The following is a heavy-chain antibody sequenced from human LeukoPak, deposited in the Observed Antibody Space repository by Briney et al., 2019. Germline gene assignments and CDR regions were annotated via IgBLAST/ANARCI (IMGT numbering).Heavy chain of an antibody. CDR2: ISSSSICI. CDR1: GFTFSSYT. D-gene: IGHD3-22*01. J-gene: IGHJ4*02. V-gene: IGHV3-21*01. Sequence: GGSLRLSCAASGFTFSSYTMNWVRQAPGKGLEWVSSISSSSICIHYADSVKGRFTISRDNAKNSLYLQMNSLRAEDTAVYYCTRVNYYDTNWGQGTLVTVSS. CDR3: TRVNYYDTN.